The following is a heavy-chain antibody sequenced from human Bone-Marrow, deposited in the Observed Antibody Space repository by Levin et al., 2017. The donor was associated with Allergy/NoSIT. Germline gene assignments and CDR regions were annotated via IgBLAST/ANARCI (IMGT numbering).Heavy chain of an antibody. CDR2: IKSNTDGGTT. D-gene: IGHD4-11*01. CDR1: GFIFPKAW. CDR3: TTDVSNSNFF. J-gene: IGHJ4*02. V-gene: IGHV3-15*01. Sequence: LSLTCATSGFIFPKAWMSWVRQAPGKGLEWVGRIKSNTDGGTTEYAAPVKGRFTISRDDSKSTVYLQMNSLKTEDTAMYYCTTDVSNSNFFWGQGTLVTVSS.